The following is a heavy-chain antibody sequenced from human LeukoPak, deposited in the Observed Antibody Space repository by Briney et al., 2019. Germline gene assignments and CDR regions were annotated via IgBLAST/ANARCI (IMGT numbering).Heavy chain of an antibody. CDR2: IYPGDSDT. J-gene: IGHJ6*03. D-gene: IGHD2-15*01. CDR1: GYTFSSYW. Sequence: GESLKISCEGSGYTFSSYWIGWVRQMPGKGVEWMGIIYPGDSDTRYSPSFQGQVTISADKSISTAYLQWSSLKASDTAMYFCARADSRSYYMDVWGKGTTVTVSS. CDR3: ARADSRSYYMDV. V-gene: IGHV5-51*01.